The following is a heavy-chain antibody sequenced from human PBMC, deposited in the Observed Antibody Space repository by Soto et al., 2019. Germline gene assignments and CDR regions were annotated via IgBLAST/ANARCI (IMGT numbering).Heavy chain of an antibody. CDR2: IYPANSGT. V-gene: IGHV5-51*01. D-gene: IGHD3-10*01. CDR3: VSAAGSTNYYYCIGR. Sequence: PGESLKISCKCSGYVFTNYWFGWVRQMPGKGLEWVGIIYPANSGTRYSPSFQGQVTISADKSINTAYLQWSGLNASDTAMYFCVSAAGSTNYYYCIGRWGQGTTVTVSS. J-gene: IGHJ6*02. CDR1: GYVFTNYW.